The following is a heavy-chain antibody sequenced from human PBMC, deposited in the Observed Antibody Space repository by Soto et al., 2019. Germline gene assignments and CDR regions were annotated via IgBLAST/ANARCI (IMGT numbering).Heavy chain of an antibody. Sequence: GESLKISCKGSGYSFTSYWISWVRQMPGQGLEWMGRIDPSDSYTNYSPSFQGHVTISADKSISTAYLQWSSLKASDTAMYYCARLQSSSWYYYYYGMDVWGQGTTFTV. J-gene: IGHJ6*02. CDR1: GYSFTSYW. V-gene: IGHV5-10-1*01. D-gene: IGHD6-13*01. CDR3: ARLQSSSWYYYYYGMDV. CDR2: IDPSDSYT.